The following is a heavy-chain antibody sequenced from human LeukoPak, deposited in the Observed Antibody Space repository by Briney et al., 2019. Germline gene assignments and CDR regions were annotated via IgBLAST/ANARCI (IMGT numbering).Heavy chain of an antibody. CDR1: GGSISSYY. J-gene: IGHJ6*02. CDR2: IYYSGNT. V-gene: IGHV4-59*08. CDR3: ARANYYYGMDV. Sequence: SETLSFTGIVSGGSISSYYWNWIRQPPGKGLEWIGYIYYSGNTNYNPSLKSRVTISVDTSKNQFSLKLTSVTAADTAVYYCARANYYYGMDVWGQGTTVTVSS.